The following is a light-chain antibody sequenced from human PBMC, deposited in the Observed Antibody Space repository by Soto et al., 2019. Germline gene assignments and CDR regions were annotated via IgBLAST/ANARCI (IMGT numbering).Light chain of an antibody. CDR3: QRSISVPNT. V-gene: IGKV1-27*01. CDR1: QDIGNF. CDR2: GAS. Sequence: DLEMTQSPSSLTASVGDTVTIYCRASQDIGNFLAWYHQKPGKVPELLLYGASSLQSGVPLRFSGGGSGTDFTLTISSMQPEDVGTYYCQRSISVPNTFGRGTKLVI. J-gene: IGKJ2*01.